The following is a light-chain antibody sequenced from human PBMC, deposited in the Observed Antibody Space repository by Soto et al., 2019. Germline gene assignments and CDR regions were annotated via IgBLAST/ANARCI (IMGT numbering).Light chain of an antibody. CDR1: QSVSTY. J-gene: IGKJ4*01. Sequence: EIVLTQSPATLSLSPGQRATLSCRASQSVSTYLVWYQQKPGQAPRLLIYDASNRATGIPARFSGSGSGTDFTLTISSLVPEDFAVYYCQQRSNWPPLTFGGGTKVEIK. CDR2: DAS. V-gene: IGKV3-11*01. CDR3: QQRSNWPPLT.